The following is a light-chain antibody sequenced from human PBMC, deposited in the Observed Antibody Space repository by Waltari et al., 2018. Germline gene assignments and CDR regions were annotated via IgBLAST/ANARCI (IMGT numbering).Light chain of an antibody. J-gene: IGLJ3*02. CDR3: QTGGHGTWV. CDR1: SGHSSHI. CDR2: VNSDGSH. Sequence: QLVLTQSPSASASLGASVMLTCTLSSGHSSHIIACHQQQPEKGPRYLMKVNSDGSHSKGDEIPDRFSGSSSGAERYLTISSLQSEDEADYYCQTGGHGTWVFGGGTKLTVL. V-gene: IGLV4-69*01.